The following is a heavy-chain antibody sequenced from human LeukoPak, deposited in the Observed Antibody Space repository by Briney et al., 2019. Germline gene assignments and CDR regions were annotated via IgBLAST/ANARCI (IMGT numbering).Heavy chain of an antibody. V-gene: IGHV1-18*01. CDR2: ISAYNGNT. D-gene: IGHD5-18*01. CDR1: GYTFTSYG. Sequence: ASVKVSRKASGYTFTSYGISWVRQAPGQGLEWMGWISAYNGNTNYAQKLQGRVTMTTDTSTSTAYMELRSLRSDDTAVYYCARGDTAFSPYYFDYWGQGTLVTVSS. CDR3: ARGDTAFSPYYFDY. J-gene: IGHJ4*02.